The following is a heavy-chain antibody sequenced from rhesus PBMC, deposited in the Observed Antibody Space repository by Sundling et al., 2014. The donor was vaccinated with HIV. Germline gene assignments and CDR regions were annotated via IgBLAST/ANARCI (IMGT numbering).Heavy chain of an antibody. Sequence: QVQLQESGPGLVKPSETLSLTCDVSGGSISGGYYWSWIRQTPGKGLDWIGNIYDNSYANRATTNYNPSLKSRVTISTDTSKNQFSLKLNSVTAADTAVYYCAGVGYSPLGFGYWGQGVLVTVSS. V-gene: IGHV4-143*01. J-gene: IGHJ4*01. CDR1: GGSISGGYY. CDR2: IYDNSYANRATT. CDR3: AGVGYSPLGFGY. D-gene: IGHD5-42*01.